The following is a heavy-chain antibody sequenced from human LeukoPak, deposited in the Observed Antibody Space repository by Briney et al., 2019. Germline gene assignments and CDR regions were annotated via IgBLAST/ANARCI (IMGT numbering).Heavy chain of an antibody. CDR1: GFTFSSYS. J-gene: IGHJ4*02. Sequence: GGSLRLSCAASGFTFSSYSMNWVRQAPGKGLEWVANIKQDGSQKYYVDSVKGRFTISRDNAKNSLYLQMSSLRAEDTAVYYCARIGYSSSSLDYWGQGTLVTVSS. CDR2: IKQDGSQK. D-gene: IGHD6-6*01. V-gene: IGHV3-7*01. CDR3: ARIGYSSSSLDY.